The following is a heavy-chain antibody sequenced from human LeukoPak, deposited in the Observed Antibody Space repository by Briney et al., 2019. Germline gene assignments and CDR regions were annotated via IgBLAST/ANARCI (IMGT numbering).Heavy chain of an antibody. CDR1: GYTFTSYY. CDR3: ARGSSGWYSVAY. D-gene: IGHD6-19*01. Sequence: ASVKVSCKASGYTFTSYYMHWVRQAPGQGLEWMGIINPSGGSTSYAQEFQGRVTMTRDTSTSTVYMELSSLRSKDTAVYYCARGSSGWYSVAYWGQGTLVTVSS. J-gene: IGHJ4*02. V-gene: IGHV1-46*01. CDR2: INPSGGST.